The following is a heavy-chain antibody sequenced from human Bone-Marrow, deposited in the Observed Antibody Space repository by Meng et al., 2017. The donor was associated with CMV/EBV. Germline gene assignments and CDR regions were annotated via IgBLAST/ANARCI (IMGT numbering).Heavy chain of an antibody. CDR2: ISYDGSNK. CDR3: AKDVNGTYYGRYFDS. V-gene: IGHV3-30*18. J-gene: IGHJ4*02. CDR1: GFPFTTYG. Sequence: SGFPFTTYGMHWVRQAPGKGLEWVAVISYDGSNKYYADSVKGRFTISRDNSKNALYLQMNSLRAEDTAVFYCAKDVNGTYYGRYFDSWGQGALVTVSS. D-gene: IGHD1-26*01.